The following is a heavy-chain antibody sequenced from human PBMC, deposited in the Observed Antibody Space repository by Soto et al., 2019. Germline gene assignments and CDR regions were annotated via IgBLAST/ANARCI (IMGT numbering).Heavy chain of an antibody. Sequence: PSETLSLTCAVYGGSFSGYYWSWIRQPPGKGLEWIGEINHSGSTNYNPSLKSRVTISVDTSKNQFSLKLSSVTAADSAVYYCARASRSGYTGYALDYWGQGIPVTVSS. CDR3: ARASRSGYTGYALDY. J-gene: IGHJ4*02. CDR1: GGSFSGYY. CDR2: INHSGST. V-gene: IGHV4-34*01. D-gene: IGHD5-12*01.